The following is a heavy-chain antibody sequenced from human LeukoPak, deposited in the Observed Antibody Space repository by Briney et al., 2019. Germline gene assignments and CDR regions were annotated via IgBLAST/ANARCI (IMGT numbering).Heavy chain of an antibody. CDR2: ISGSGGTT. J-gene: IGHJ4*02. CDR1: GFTFSNYA. Sequence: PGGSLRLSCAASGFTFSNYAMSCVRQAPGKRLEWVSAISGSGGTTYHADSAKGRFTISRDNSKNTLYLQMNTLRAEDTAVYYCAKDGYDYDSSYSYFDYWGQGTLVTVSS. CDR3: AKDGYDYDSSYSYFDY. D-gene: IGHD3-22*01. V-gene: IGHV3-23*01.